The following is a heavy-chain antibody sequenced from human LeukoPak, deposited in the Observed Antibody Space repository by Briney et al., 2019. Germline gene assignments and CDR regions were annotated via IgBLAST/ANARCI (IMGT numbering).Heavy chain of an antibody. CDR1: GYTFTGYY. Sequence: ASVKVSCKASGYTFTGYYMHWVRQSPGQGPEWMGWINPNSGGTNYAQKFQGRVTMTRDTSSSTAYMELSRLRSDDTAVYYCARVRYSSTWFDPWGQGTLVTVSS. CDR2: INPNSGGT. J-gene: IGHJ5*02. V-gene: IGHV1-2*02. D-gene: IGHD6-13*01. CDR3: ARVRYSSTWFDP.